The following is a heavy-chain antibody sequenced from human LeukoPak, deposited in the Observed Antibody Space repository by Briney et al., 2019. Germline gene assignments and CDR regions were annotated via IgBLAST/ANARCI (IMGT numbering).Heavy chain of an antibody. D-gene: IGHD2-15*01. CDR2: INTNTGNP. V-gene: IGHV7-4-1*02. J-gene: IGHJ4*02. Sequence: ASVKVSCKASGYTFTTYAMNWVRQAPGQGLEWMGWINTNTGNPTYAQGFTGRFVFSLDTSVSTAYLQISSLKAEDTAVYYCARDFRGGGRGGPYYFDYWGQGTLVTVSS. CDR3: ARDFRGGGRGGPYYFDY. CDR1: GYTFTTYA.